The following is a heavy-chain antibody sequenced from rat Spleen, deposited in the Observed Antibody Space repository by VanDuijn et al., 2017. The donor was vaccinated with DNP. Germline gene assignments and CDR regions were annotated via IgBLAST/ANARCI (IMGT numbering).Heavy chain of an antibody. J-gene: IGHJ4*01. V-gene: IGHV2-27*01. CDR3: ARSHYSNYNYYIMDA. CDR2: MQTGGSS. CDR1: GFSLTSFH. Sequence: QVQLKESGPGLVQPSQTLSLTCTVSGFSLTSFHIHWFRQPPGKGLEWMGRMQTGGSSDYNSALKPRLSISRDTSKNQVFLKMSSLKTEDTATYYCARSHYSNYNYYIMDAWGQGASVTVSS. D-gene: IGHD1-2*01.